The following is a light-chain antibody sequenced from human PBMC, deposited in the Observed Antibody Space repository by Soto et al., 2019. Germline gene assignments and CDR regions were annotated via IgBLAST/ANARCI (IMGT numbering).Light chain of an antibody. Sequence: DIQMTQSPSSMSASVGYRVTITCLASQNINRNLIWYQQKPGKAPKLLIYDASDLETGVPSRFSGSGSGTGFTFTISSLQPEDFATYYCQQYESLPLTFGQGTRLEIK. CDR3: QQYESLPLT. J-gene: IGKJ5*01. V-gene: IGKV1-33*01. CDR2: DAS. CDR1: QNINRN.